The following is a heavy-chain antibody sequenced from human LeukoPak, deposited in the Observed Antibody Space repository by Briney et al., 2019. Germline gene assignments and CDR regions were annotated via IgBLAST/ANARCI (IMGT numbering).Heavy chain of an antibody. V-gene: IGHV1-58*01. Sequence: SVKVSCKASGFTFTSSAVQWVRQARGQRLEWIGWIVVGSGNTNYAQKFQERVTITRDMSTSTAYMELSSLRSEDTAVYYCARELGYCSSTSSPCWDYWGQGTLVTVSS. CDR3: ARELGYCSSTSSPCWDY. CDR1: GFTFTSSA. D-gene: IGHD2-2*01. CDR2: IVVGSGNT. J-gene: IGHJ4*02.